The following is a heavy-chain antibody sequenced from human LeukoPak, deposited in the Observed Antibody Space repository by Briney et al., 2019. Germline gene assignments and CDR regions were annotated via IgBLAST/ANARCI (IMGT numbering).Heavy chain of an antibody. V-gene: IGHV1-69*06. J-gene: IGHJ3*02. CDR2: IIPIFGTA. CDR1: GGTFSSYA. Sequence: SVKVSCKASGGTFSSYAISWVRQAPGQGLEWMGGIIPIFGTANYAQKFQGRVTITADKSTSTAYMELSSLTSEDTAVYYCAREYSGYDFGAFDIWGQGTMVTVSS. D-gene: IGHD5-12*01. CDR3: AREYSGYDFGAFDI.